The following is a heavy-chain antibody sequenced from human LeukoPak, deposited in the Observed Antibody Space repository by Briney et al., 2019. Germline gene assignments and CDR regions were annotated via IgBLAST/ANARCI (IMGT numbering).Heavy chain of an antibody. V-gene: IGHV1-69*13. D-gene: IGHD2-21*01. CDR1: GGTFSSYA. CDR3: AREGNCGGDCYDY. Sequence: SVKVSCKASGGTFSSYAISWVRQAPGQGLEWMGGIIPIFGTANYAQKFQGRVTITADESTSTAYMELSSLRSEDTVVYYCAREGNCGGDCYDYWGQGTLVTVSS. J-gene: IGHJ4*02. CDR2: IIPIFGTA.